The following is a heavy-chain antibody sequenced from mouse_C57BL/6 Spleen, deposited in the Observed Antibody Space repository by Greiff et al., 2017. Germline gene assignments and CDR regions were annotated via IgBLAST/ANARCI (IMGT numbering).Heavy chain of an antibody. Sequence: QQSGPELVKPGASVTMSCKASGYTFTDYNMHWVKQSHGKSLEWFGYINPNNGGTSYNQKFKGKATLTVNKSSSAAYMELRSLTSEDSAVYYCARSPYYYGSRCFDYWGQGTTLTVSS. V-gene: IGHV1-22*01. CDR2: INPNNGGT. D-gene: IGHD1-1*01. CDR1: GYTFTDYN. J-gene: IGHJ2*01. CDR3: ARSPYYYGSRCFDY.